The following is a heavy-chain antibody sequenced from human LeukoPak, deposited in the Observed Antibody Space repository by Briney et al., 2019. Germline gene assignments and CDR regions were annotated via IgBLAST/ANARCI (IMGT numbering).Heavy chain of an antibody. Sequence: GGSLRLSCAASGFTFSSYSMNWVRQAPGKGLEWVSCISSSSSYIYYADSVKGRFTISRDNAKNSLYLQMNSLRAEDTAVYYCARGLNRKYGWFDPWGQGTLVTVSS. CDR1: GFTFSSYS. J-gene: IGHJ5*02. D-gene: IGHD1-14*01. V-gene: IGHV3-21*01. CDR3: ARGLNRKYGWFDP. CDR2: ISSSSSYI.